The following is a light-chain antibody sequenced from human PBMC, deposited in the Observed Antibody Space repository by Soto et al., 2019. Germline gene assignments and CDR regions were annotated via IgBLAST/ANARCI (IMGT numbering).Light chain of an antibody. CDR1: SSNIGAGYD. J-gene: IGLJ3*02. V-gene: IGLV1-40*01. Sequence: QSVLTQPPSVSGAPGQRVTISCTGSSSNIGAGYDVHWYQQLPGTAPKLLIYGHSNRPSGVPDRFCGSKSGTSASLAITGLQAEDLADYYCQSYDSSLSGWVFGGGTKLTVL. CDR2: GHS. CDR3: QSYDSSLSGWV.